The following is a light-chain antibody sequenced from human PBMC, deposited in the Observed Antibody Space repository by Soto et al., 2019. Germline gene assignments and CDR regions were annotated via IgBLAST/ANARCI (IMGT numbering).Light chain of an antibody. CDR3: SSFTSSSTYV. J-gene: IGLJ1*01. V-gene: IGLV2-14*03. CDR2: EVS. CDR1: SSDVGGYAY. Sequence: QSFLTQPASVSGSPGRSITISCTGTSSDVGGYAYVSWFQQHPGKAPKLMIYEVSNRPSGVSNRFSGSKSGNTASLTISGLQAEDEADYYCSSFTSSSTYVFGTGTKVTVL.